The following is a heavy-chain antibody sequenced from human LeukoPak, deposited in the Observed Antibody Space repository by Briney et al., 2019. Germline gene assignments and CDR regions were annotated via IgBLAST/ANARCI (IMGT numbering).Heavy chain of an antibody. CDR3: AINLRSSFFDY. Sequence: ASVKVSCKASGYSFTGYYIHWVRQAPGQGLEWMGWINPNSGGTNYAQNFQGRVTMTRDTSINTAYMELSRLRSDDTAVYYCAINLRSSFFDYWGQGTLVIVSS. V-gene: IGHV1-2*02. J-gene: IGHJ4*02. CDR2: INPNSGGT. CDR1: GYSFTGYY.